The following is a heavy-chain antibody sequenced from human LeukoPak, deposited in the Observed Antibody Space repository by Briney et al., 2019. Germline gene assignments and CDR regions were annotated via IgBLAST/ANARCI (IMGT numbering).Heavy chain of an antibody. J-gene: IGHJ6*02. Sequence: PGGSLRLSCAASGSTFSSYGMHWVRQAPGKGLEWVAVISYDGSNKYYADSVKGRFTISRDNSKNTLYLQMNSLRAEDTAVYYCAKDKATVVTSYYYYGMDVWGQGTTVTVSS. V-gene: IGHV3-30*18. D-gene: IGHD4-23*01. CDR3: AKDKATVVTSYYYYGMDV. CDR2: ISYDGSNK. CDR1: GSTFSSYG.